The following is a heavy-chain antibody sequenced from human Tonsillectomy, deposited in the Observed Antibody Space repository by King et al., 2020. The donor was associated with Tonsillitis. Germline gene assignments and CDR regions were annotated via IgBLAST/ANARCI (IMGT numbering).Heavy chain of an antibody. V-gene: IGHV1-2*02. CDR2: IHPDSGAT. D-gene: IGHD3-22*01. J-gene: IGHJ1*01. Sequence: VQLVQSGALLKKPGASITVSCKTSGYTFTGHFLYWVRQAPGQGLEWMGWIHPDSGATNYMQRFQGRLSMTRATSVSTASLGLYNLRPDDTAVYYCATFVLPGVDSPYRFARHWGQGTPVTVSP. CDR1: GYTFTGHF. CDR3: ATFVLPGVDSPYRFARH.